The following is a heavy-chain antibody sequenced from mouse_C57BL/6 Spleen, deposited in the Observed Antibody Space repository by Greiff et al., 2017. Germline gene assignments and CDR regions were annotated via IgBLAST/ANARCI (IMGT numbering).Heavy chain of an antibody. J-gene: IGHJ2*01. CDR3: AKVADVHYFDY. V-gene: IGHV2-5*01. CDR1: GFSLTSYG. CDR2: IWRGGST. D-gene: IGHD1-1*01. Sequence: VQLVESGPGLVQPSQSLSITCTVSGFSLTSYGVHWVRQSPGKGLEWLGVIWRGGSTDYNAAFMARLSITTDNSKSPVFFKMNSLQAYDTAIYYCAKVADVHYFDYWGQGTTLTGSS.